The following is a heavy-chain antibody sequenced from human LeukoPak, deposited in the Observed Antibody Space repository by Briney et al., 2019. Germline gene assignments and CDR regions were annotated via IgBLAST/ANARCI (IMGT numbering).Heavy chain of an antibody. D-gene: IGHD4-11*01. CDR1: GGSLSSGSYY. J-gene: IGHJ6*03. Sequence: PSETLSLTCTVSGGSLSSGSYYWSWIRQPAGKGLEWIGHIYTSGSTNYNPSLKSRVSISVDTSRNQFSLKLSSVTAADTAVYYCARVSVTYYYYYMDVWGKGTTVTVSS. CDR3: ARVSVTYYYYYMDV. CDR2: IYTSGST. V-gene: IGHV4-61*09.